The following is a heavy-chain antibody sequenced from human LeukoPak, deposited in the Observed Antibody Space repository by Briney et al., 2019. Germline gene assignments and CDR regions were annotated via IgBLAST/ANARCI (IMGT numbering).Heavy chain of an antibody. J-gene: IGHJ4*02. D-gene: IGHD5-12*01. Sequence: SETLSLTCTVSGGSISSSSYYWGWIRQPPGKGLEWIGSIYYSGSTNYNPSLKSRVTISVDTSKNQFSLKLSSVTAADTAVYYCARDYRWLRGAFFDYWGQGTLVTVSS. CDR2: IYYSGST. V-gene: IGHV4-39*07. CDR3: ARDYRWLRGAFFDY. CDR1: GGSISSSSYY.